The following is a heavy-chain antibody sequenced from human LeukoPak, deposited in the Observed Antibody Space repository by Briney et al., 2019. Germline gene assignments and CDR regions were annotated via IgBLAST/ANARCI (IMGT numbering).Heavy chain of an antibody. CDR2: ISGSGGST. D-gene: IGHD3-22*01. CDR3: AKEVGYDSSGYDDY. V-gene: IGHV3-23*01. CDR1: GFTFSSYA. Sequence: PGGSLRLSCAASGFTFSSYAMSWVRQAPGQGLEWDSAISGSGGSTYYADSVKGRFTISRDNSKNTLYLQMNSLRAEDTAVYYCAKEVGYDSSGYDDYWGQGTLVTVSS. J-gene: IGHJ4*02.